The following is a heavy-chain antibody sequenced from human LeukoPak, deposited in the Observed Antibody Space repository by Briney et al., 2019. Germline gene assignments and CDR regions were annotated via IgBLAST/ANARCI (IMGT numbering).Heavy chain of an antibody. J-gene: IGHJ4*02. D-gene: IGHD4-23*01. Sequence: TPSETLSLTCTVSGGSISNYYWSWIRQPPGKGLEWIGYMYYTGNTNYNPSLRSRVTISVDTSKNQFSLKLSSVTAADTAVYYCARFDGGNVFYFDYWGQGTLVTVSS. CDR1: GGSISNYY. V-gene: IGHV4-59*01. CDR3: ARFDGGNVFYFDY. CDR2: MYYTGNT.